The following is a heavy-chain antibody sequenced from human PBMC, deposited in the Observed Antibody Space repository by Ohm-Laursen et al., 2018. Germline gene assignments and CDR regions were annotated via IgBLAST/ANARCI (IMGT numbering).Heavy chain of an antibody. J-gene: IGHJ4*02. D-gene: IGHD1-7*01. V-gene: IGHV3-30*18. Sequence: SLRLSCAAFGITFSRYGMHWVRQAPGKGLEWVAVISEDGNNKNYGDSVKGRFDISRDNSKDTLYLQMSRLIPEDTAVYYCAKGGHWNYHYFDSWGQGTLVTVSS. CDR2: ISEDGNNK. CDR1: GITFSRYG. CDR3: AKGGHWNYHYFDS.